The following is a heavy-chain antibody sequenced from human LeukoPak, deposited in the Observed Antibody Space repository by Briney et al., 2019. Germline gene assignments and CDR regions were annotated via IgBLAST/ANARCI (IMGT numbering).Heavy chain of an antibody. D-gene: IGHD2-21*02. J-gene: IGHJ4*02. CDR3: AKGSDGYCGGDCAFDY. Sequence: GGSLRLSCAASGFTFTTYAMAWVRQAPGKGLEWVSSISHSGGSTYNADSVKGRFTISRDNSKNTLYLQMNSLGGEDTALYYCAKGSDGYCGGDCAFDYWGQGTLVTVSS. CDR1: GFTFTTYA. V-gene: IGHV3-23*01. CDR2: ISHSGGST.